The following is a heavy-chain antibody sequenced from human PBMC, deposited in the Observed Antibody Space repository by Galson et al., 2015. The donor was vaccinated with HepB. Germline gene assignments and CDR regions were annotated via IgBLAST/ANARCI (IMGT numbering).Heavy chain of an antibody. CDR2: INAGNGNT. Sequence: SVKVSCKASGSTFTSYAMHWVRQAPGQRLEWMGWINAGNGNTKYSQKFQGRVTITRDTSASTAYMELSSLRSVDTAVYYCARGAVSSSWSWAVWGQGTTVTVSS. J-gene: IGHJ6*02. V-gene: IGHV1-3*01. D-gene: IGHD6-6*01. CDR1: GSTFTSYA. CDR3: ARGAVSSSWSWAV.